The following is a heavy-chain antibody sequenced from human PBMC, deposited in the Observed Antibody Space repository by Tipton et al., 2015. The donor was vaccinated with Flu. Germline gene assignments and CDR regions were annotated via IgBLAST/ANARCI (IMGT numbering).Heavy chain of an antibody. CDR1: GFTFRIYW. CDR3: AGGIGWLIEN. CDR2: IKQDGSGT. D-gene: IGHD6-19*01. V-gene: IGHV3-7*03. Sequence: SLRLSCEASGFTFRIYWMNWVRQAQGTGREWVAIIKQDGSGTSYVDSVKGRFIVSRDNAKNSLFLQLSSLTDVVTAVYYCAGGIGWLIENWGQGSQVTVS. J-gene: IGHJ4*02.